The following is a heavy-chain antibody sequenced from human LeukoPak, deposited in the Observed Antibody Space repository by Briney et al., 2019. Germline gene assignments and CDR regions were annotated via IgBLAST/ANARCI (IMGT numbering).Heavy chain of an antibody. J-gene: IGHJ4*02. CDR3: ARVHSYDSSGYFDS. D-gene: IGHD3-22*01. CDR1: GFTFNSYG. CDR2: ISGRSSYT. V-gene: IGHV3-21*04. Sequence: GGSLRLSCAASGFTFNSYGMHWVRQAPGKGLEWVSYISGRSSYTNYADSVKGRFTISRDNAKNSLYLQMNSLRAEDTAVFHCARVHSYDSSGYFDSWGQGTLVTVSS.